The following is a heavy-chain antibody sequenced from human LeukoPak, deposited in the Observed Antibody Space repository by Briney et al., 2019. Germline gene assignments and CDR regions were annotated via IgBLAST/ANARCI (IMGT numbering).Heavy chain of an antibody. Sequence: SETLSLTCTVSGGSISSSSYYWGRIRQPPGKGLEWIGSIYYSGSTYYNPSLKSRVTISVDTSKNQFSLKLSSVTAADTAVYYCARHIRKYYDFWSGYYKWQNNWFDPWGQGTLVTVSS. CDR2: IYYSGST. CDR3: ARHIRKYYDFWSGYYKWQNNWFDP. D-gene: IGHD3-3*01. CDR1: GGSISSSSYY. V-gene: IGHV4-39*01. J-gene: IGHJ5*02.